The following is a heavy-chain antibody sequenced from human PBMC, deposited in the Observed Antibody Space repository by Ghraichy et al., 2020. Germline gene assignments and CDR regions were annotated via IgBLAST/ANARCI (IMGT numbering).Heavy chain of an antibody. J-gene: IGHJ4*02. CDR3: ARGCREGSSWYVVDY. Sequence: GGSLRLSCAASGFTFSSYGMHWVRQAPGKGLEWVAVIWYDGSNKYYADSVKGRFTISRDNSKNTLYLQMNSLRAEDTAVYYCARGCREGSSWYVVDYWGQGTLVTVSS. D-gene: IGHD6-13*01. CDR1: GFTFSSYG. CDR2: IWYDGSNK. V-gene: IGHV3-33*01.